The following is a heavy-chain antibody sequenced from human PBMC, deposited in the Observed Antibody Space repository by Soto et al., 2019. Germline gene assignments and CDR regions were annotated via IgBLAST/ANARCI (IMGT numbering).Heavy chain of an antibody. V-gene: IGHV1-69*13. Sequence: SVKVSCKASGGTFSSYAISWVRRAPGQGLEWMGGIIPIFGTANYAQKFQGRVTITADESTSTAYMELSSLRSEDTAVYYCAREGIVGATYYYYGMDVWGQGTTVTVSS. CDR3: AREGIVGATYYYYGMDV. CDR1: GGTFSSYA. J-gene: IGHJ6*02. D-gene: IGHD1-26*01. CDR2: IIPIFGTA.